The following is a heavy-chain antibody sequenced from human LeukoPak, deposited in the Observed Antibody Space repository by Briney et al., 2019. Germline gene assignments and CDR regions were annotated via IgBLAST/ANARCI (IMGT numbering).Heavy chain of an antibody. CDR1: GGSISSGSYY. J-gene: IGHJ4*02. CDR3: ARGSIAAGQCDC. CDR2: IYTSGST. V-gene: IGHV4-61*02. Sequence: SETLSLTCTVSGGSISSGSYYWSWIRQPAGKGLEWIGRIYTSGSTNYNPSLKSRVTISVDTSKNQFSLKLTSVTAADTAVYYCARGSIAAGQCDCRGGGGLVSVSS. D-gene: IGHD6-6*01.